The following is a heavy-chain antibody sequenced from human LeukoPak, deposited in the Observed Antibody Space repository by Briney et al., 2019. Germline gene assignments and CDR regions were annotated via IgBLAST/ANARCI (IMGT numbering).Heavy chain of an antibody. D-gene: IGHD2-2*01. Sequence: SETLSLTCAVYGGSFSGYYWSWIRQPPGKGLEWIGEINHSGNTNHNPSPKSRVTLSVDTSKNQFSLRLGSVTAADTALYYCARSLVPAAPQYNWFDPWGQGTLVTVSS. CDR1: GGSFSGYY. CDR2: INHSGNT. V-gene: IGHV4-34*01. J-gene: IGHJ5*02. CDR3: ARSLVPAAPQYNWFDP.